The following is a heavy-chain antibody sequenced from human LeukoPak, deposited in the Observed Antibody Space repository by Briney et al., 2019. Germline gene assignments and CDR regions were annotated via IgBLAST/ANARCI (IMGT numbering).Heavy chain of an antibody. D-gene: IGHD1-26*01. CDR3: ARTTGSKNAFDI. J-gene: IGHJ3*02. CDR2: ISSDGSST. V-gene: IGHV3-74*01. Sequence: GGSLRLSCAASGFTFSSYWMHWVRQAPWKGLVWVSRISSDGSSTSYADSVKGRFTISRDNAKNTLYLQMNSLRAEDTAVYHCARTTGSKNAFDIWGQGTIVTVSS. CDR1: GFTFSSYW.